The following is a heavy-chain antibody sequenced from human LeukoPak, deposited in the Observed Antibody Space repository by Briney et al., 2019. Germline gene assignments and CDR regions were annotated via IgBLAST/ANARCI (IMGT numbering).Heavy chain of an antibody. CDR2: INHSGST. CDR3: ARSITILARGFDP. V-gene: IGHV4-34*01. D-gene: IGHD3-9*01. J-gene: IGHJ5*02. Sequence: PSETLSLTCIVSGDSLSSGGFYWSWIRQPPGKGLEWIGEINHSGSTNYNPSLKSQVTISVDTSKSQFSLKLSSVTAADTAVYYCARSITILARGFDPWGQGTLVTVSS. CDR1: GDSLSSGGFY.